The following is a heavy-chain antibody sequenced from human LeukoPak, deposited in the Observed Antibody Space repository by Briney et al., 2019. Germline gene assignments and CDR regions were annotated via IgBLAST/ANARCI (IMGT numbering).Heavy chain of an antibody. CDR1: GFMFDHYA. CDR2: ISGNGGYT. D-gene: IGHD7-27*01. V-gene: IGHV3-43*02. J-gene: IGHJ4*02. CDR3: AKEVTNWGSSADY. Sequence: QTGGSLRLSCAASGFMFDHYAMHWVRQAPGKGLEWVSLISGNGGYTYYADSVKGRFTISRDNSKNCLYLQMNSLRTEDAALYYCAKEVTNWGSSADYWGQGTLVTVSS.